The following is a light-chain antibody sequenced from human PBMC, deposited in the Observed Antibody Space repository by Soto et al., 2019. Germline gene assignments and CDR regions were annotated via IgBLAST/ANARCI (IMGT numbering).Light chain of an antibody. CDR2: EVS. Sequence: QYVLTQPASVSGSPGQSIIISCTGTSSDVGAYNYVSWYQQQSGKAPKLLIHEVSSRPAGVSDRFSGSKSGNTASLTISGLQAEDEADYYCSAFATSRAYVFGIGTKLTVL. V-gene: IGLV2-14*01. J-gene: IGLJ1*01. CDR1: SSDVGAYNY. CDR3: SAFATSRAYV.